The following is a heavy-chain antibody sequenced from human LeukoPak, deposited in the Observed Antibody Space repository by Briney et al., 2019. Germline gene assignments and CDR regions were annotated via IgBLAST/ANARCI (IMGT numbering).Heavy chain of an antibody. CDR1: GYSISSGYY. D-gene: IGHD3-10*01. CDR3: AKTQTRVV. V-gene: IGHV4-38-2*01. CDR2: IYHSVST. Sequence: SETLSLTCAVSGYSISSGYYWGWIRQPPGKGLEWIGSIYHSVSTYYNPSLKSRVTISVDTSKNQFSLKLSSVTATDTAVYYCAKTQTRVVWGKGTTVTVSS. J-gene: IGHJ6*03.